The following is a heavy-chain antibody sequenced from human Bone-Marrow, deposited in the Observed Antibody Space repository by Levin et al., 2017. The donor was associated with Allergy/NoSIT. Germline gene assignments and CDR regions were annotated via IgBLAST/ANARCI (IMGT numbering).Heavy chain of an antibody. V-gene: IGHV2-70*17. Sequence: SGPTLVKPTQTLTLTCTVSGFSLTTSGMCVSWIRQPPGKALEWLARIDWDDDKFYSTSLQTRLTISKDTSKNQVVLTMTNMDPVDTATYYLSRIPHLGHSYGYYYGMDVWGPGTTVTVSS. CDR1: GFSLTTSGMC. J-gene: IGHJ6*02. D-gene: IGHD5-18*01. CDR2: IDWDDDK. CDR3: SRIPHLGHSYGYYYGMDV.